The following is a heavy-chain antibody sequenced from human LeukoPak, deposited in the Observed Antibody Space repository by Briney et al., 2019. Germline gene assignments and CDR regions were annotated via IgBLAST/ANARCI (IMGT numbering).Heavy chain of an antibody. V-gene: IGHV4-4*02. Sequence: SETLSLTCGVSGGSISSISWWSWVRQAPGQGLEWIGEISLIGRTHYNPSLNSRLTLSVDESKNQVSLSLTSVTAADTAIYYCTGESGPFCPFGYWGQGTLVTVPS. CDR3: TGESGPFCPFGY. CDR2: ISLIGRT. CDR1: GGSISSISW. J-gene: IGHJ4*02. D-gene: IGHD1-26*01.